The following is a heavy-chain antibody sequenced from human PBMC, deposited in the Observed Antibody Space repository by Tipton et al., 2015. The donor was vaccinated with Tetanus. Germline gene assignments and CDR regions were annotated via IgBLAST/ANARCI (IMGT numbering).Heavy chain of an antibody. Sequence: GSLRLSCAASGVTVSGNYMSWVRQAPGKGLEWVSVIYTGGSADYTDSVKGRFTISRDNSNNSLSLQMNSLRIGDTAVYYCAFRTNWRFSRGFDCWGQGILVTVSS. CDR3: AFRTNWRFSRGFDC. CDR2: IYTGGSA. CDR1: GVTVSGNY. J-gene: IGHJ4*02. D-gene: IGHD1-20*01. V-gene: IGHV3-53*01.